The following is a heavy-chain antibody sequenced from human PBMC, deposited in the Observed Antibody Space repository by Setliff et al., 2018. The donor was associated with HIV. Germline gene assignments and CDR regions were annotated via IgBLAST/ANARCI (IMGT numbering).Heavy chain of an antibody. D-gene: IGHD2-15*01. CDR1: GGSISTRDW. CDR3: ARDCSGGTCHSGGGYGTFDF. J-gene: IGHJ3*01. Sequence: SWETLSLTCAVSGGSISTRDWWTWVRQPPGKGLEWIGEVYHTGMTNYNPSLKSRAIMSADTSKNQFSLKLSSVTAADTAVYYCARDCSGGTCHSGGGYGTFDFWGQGTMVTVSS. CDR2: VYHTGMT. V-gene: IGHV4-4*02.